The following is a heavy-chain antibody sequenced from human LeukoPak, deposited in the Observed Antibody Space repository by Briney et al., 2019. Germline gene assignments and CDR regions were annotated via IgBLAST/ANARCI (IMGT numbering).Heavy chain of an antibody. CDR3: TRDRGPEQVIGSDY. D-gene: IGHD1-14*01. CDR2: IRRKSSGGTI. J-gene: IGHJ4*02. V-gene: IGHV3-49*03. CDR1: GFTIGYYA. Sequence: PGGSLRLSWTTSGFTIGYYAVTGLRQAPGKGLEWAGFIRRKSSGGTIEYFASVNGRLIISRDDSTRLAYLQMNSLKAEDTAVYSCTRDRGPEQVIGSDYWGQGTLVTVSS.